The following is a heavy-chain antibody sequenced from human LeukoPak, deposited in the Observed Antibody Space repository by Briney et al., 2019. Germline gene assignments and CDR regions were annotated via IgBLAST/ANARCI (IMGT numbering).Heavy chain of an antibody. CDR3: EKSPDTVHVDY. CDR1: GFSFSSYG. Sequence: GGSLRLSCATSGFSFSSYGMHWVRQAPGKGLEWVAVISYDGNNEYYADSVKGRFTISRDNSKNTLYLQMNSLRAETAPVYDFEKSPDTVHVDYWGQGTLVTVSS. CDR2: ISYDGNNE. J-gene: IGHJ4*02. V-gene: IGHV3-30*18. D-gene: IGHD4-17*01.